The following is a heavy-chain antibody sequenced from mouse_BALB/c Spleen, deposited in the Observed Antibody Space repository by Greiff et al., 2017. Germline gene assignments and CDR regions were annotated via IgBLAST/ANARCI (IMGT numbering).Heavy chain of an antibody. CDR2: ISSGGSYT. V-gene: IGHV5-6*01. Sequence: EVQLVESGGDLVKPGGSLKLSCAASGFTFSSYGMSWVRQTPDKRLEWVATISSGGSYTYYPDSVKGRFTISRDNAKNTLYLQMSSLKSEDTAMYYCARHGDSSGYVSAMDYWGQGTSVTVSS. D-gene: IGHD3-2*01. CDR1: GFTFSSYG. J-gene: IGHJ4*01. CDR3: ARHGDSSGYVSAMDY.